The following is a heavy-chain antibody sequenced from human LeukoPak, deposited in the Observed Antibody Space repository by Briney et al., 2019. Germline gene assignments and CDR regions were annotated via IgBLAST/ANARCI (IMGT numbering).Heavy chain of an antibody. V-gene: IGHV3-23*01. D-gene: IGHD1-26*01. CDR3: AKSRIVLVHYFDY. CDR1: GFTFSSYA. J-gene: IGHJ4*02. Sequence: GGSLRLSCAASGFTFSSYAMSWVRQAPGKGLEWVSSISGSGASTYYADSVKGRFTISRDNSKNTLHLQMNSLRAEDTAVYYCAKSRIVLVHYFDYWGQGTLVTVSS. CDR2: ISGSGAST.